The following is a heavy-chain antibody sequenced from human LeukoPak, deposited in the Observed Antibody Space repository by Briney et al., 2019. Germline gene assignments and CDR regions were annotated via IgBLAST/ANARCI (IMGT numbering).Heavy chain of an antibody. D-gene: IGHD1-26*01. CDR1: GLTVSSNY. Sequence: GGSLRLSCAVSGLTVSSNYMSWVRQAPGKGLEGVSVIYRDDRGGDTYYADSVKGRFTISRDNSKNTLYLQVNSLRAEDTAVYYCARRTDSGYFASWGQGTLVTVSS. CDR3: ARRTDSGYFAS. CDR2: IYRDDRGGDT. J-gene: IGHJ4*02. V-gene: IGHV3-66*01.